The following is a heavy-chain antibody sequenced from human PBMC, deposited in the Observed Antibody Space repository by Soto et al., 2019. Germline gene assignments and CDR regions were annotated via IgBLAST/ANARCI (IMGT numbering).Heavy chain of an antibody. D-gene: IGHD4-4*01. CDR2: IIPIFGSP. V-gene: IGHV1-69*01. Sequence: VQLVQSGAEVKKPGSSVRVSCKASGGTLRSHGINWVRQAPGQGLEWVGGIIPIFGSPRYAQKFQGRVTITADESSITAYMELSSLRSEDTAVYYCAGTVKIPYYHGMDVWGQGTTVTVSS. CDR1: GGTLRSHG. J-gene: IGHJ6*02. CDR3: AGTVKIPYYHGMDV.